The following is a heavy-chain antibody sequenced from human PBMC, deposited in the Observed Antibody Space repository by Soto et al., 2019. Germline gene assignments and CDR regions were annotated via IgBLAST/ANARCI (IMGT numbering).Heavy chain of an antibody. Sequence: SETLSLTCAVYGGSFSGYYWSWIRQPPGKGLEWIGEINHSGSTNYNPSLKSRVTISVDTSKNQFSLKLSSVTAADTAVYYCARGSFGQQLRSPLDYYGMDVWGQGTTVTVSS. CDR2: INHSGST. CDR3: ARGSFGQQLRSPLDYYGMDV. V-gene: IGHV4-34*01. J-gene: IGHJ6*02. CDR1: GGSFSGYY. D-gene: IGHD6-13*01.